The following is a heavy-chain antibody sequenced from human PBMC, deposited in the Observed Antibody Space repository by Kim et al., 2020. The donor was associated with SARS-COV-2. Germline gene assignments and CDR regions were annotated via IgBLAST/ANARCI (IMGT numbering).Heavy chain of an antibody. Sequence: GGSLRLSCTTSGFTFTGHAMSWVRQAPGKGLEWVSSIDGSDGTTYYVDSVRGRFTISRDDSKNTLYLQMSALRGDDTAVYYCMKGGWGWIWDHWGQGTLVTVYS. V-gene: IGHV3-23*01. CDR1: GFTFTGHA. D-gene: IGHD2-21*01. CDR3: MKGGWGWIWDH. J-gene: IGHJ4*02. CDR2: IDGSDGTT.